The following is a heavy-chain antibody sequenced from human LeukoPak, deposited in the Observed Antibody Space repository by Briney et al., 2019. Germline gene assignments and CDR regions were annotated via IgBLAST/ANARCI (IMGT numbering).Heavy chain of an antibody. Sequence: AETLSLTCTVSGGSISSSSYYWGWIRQPPGKGLEWIGSIYYSGSTYYNPSLKSRVTIYVDTSKNQFSLKLSSVTAADTAVYYCARQGGYSGYDYSSFDYWGQGTLVTVSS. V-gene: IGHV4-39*01. CDR2: IYYSGST. J-gene: IGHJ4*02. D-gene: IGHD5-12*01. CDR3: ARQGGYSGYDYSSFDY. CDR1: GGSISSSSYY.